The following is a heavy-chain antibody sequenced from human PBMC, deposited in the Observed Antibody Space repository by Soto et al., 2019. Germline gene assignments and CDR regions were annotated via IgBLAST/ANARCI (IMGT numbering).Heavy chain of an antibody. CDR1: VGSMSSHY. CDR2: ISYSGSN. J-gene: IGHJ4*02. Sequence: SETLSLTCTVSVGSMSSHYWTWLRQPPGKGLEWIGYISYSGSNYYNPSLKSRVTISADKYRNQFSLKLSSVIAPDTAVYYCARADPDASVGYWGQGNLVTVS. V-gene: IGHV4-59*11. CDR3: ARADPDASVGY. D-gene: IGHD3-16*01.